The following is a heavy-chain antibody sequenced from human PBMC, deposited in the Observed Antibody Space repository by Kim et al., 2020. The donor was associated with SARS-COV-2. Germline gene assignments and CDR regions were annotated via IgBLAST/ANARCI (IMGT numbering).Heavy chain of an antibody. CDR2: ISYDGSNK. D-gene: IGHD6-19*01. CDR1: GFTFSSYG. V-gene: IGHV3-30*18. J-gene: IGHJ4*02. Sequence: GGSLRLSCAASGFTFSSYGMHWVRQAPGKGLEWVAVISYDGSNKNYADSVKGRFTISRDNSKNTLYLQMNSLRAEDTAVYYCAKDGRIAVAADFDYWGQG. CDR3: AKDGRIAVAADFDY.